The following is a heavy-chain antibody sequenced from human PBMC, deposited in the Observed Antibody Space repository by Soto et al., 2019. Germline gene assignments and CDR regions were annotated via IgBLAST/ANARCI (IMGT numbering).Heavy chain of an antibody. V-gene: IGHV3-11*01. CDR1: GFTFSDYY. CDR2: ISDSATTI. CDR3: AIVTALIATGLFHP. D-gene: IGHD3-22*01. J-gene: IGHJ5*02. Sequence: GVALRLSCSASGFTFSDYYMTWIRQPPGKGLEWVSYISDSATTIYYADSVKGRFTISRDNANKSLYLHMNSLRAEDTAVYYCAIVTALIATGLFHPWGQGILDTVSS.